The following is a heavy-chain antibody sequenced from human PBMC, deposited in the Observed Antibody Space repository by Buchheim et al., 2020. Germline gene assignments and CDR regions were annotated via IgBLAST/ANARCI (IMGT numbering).Heavy chain of an antibody. V-gene: IGHV3-23*01. CDR3: ARKSGSYGFYYYYGMDV. J-gene: IGHJ6*02. Sequence: EVQLLESGGGLVQPGGSLRLSCAASGFTFSSYAMSWVRQAPGKGLEWVSSINNSGGRTYYADSVKGRFTISRDNSKNTLYLQMNSLRAEDTAVYYCARKSGSYGFYYYYGMDVWGQGTT. CDR1: GFTFSSYA. CDR2: INNSGGRT. D-gene: IGHD5-18*01.